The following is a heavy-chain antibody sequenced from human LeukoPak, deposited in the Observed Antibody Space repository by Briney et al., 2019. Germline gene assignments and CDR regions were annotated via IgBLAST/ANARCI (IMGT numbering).Heavy chain of an antibody. V-gene: IGHV3-30*18. CDR1: GFSFSDYG. CDR3: AKDGAYINYQYYFDS. CDR2: ISFDGSNK. D-gene: IGHD4-11*01. Sequence: PGRSLRLSCAAPGFSFSDYGTHWVRQAPGKGLEWVAVISFDGSNKYYADSVKGRFTISRDNSKTTLSLQMNSLRVEDTAVYYCAKDGAYINYQYYFDSWGRGTLVTVSS. J-gene: IGHJ4*02.